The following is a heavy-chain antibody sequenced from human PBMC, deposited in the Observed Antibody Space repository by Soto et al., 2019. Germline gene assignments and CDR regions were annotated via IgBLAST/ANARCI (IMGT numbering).Heavy chain of an antibody. CDR1: GFSLSSRHVA. CDR3: AHGSGLVFDY. Sequence: QITLKESGPTLVKPTQTLTLTCAFTGFSLSSRHVAVGWIRQPPGKAPEWLALIYWNGDEHFSPSLKSRLTLTKHTSKNQVILTMAYMDPENTATYFCAHGSGLVFDYWGQGTLVTVSS. V-gene: IGHV2-5*01. J-gene: IGHJ4*02. CDR2: IYWNGDE. D-gene: IGHD6-19*01.